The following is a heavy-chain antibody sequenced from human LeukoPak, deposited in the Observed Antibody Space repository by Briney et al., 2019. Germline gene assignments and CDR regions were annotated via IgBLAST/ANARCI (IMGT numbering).Heavy chain of an antibody. CDR1: GFTFSSYS. D-gene: IGHD6-19*01. Sequence: NPGGSLRLSCAASGFTFSSYSMNWVRQAPGKGLEWVSSISSSSSYIYYADSVKGRFTISRDNAKNSLYLQMNSLRAEDTAVYCCARAPLAVAGTLNYWGQGTVVTVSS. CDR2: ISSSSSYI. J-gene: IGHJ4*02. V-gene: IGHV3-21*01. CDR3: ARAPLAVAGTLNY.